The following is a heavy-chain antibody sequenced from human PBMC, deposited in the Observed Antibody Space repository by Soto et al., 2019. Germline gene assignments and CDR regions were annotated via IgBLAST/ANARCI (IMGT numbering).Heavy chain of an antibody. V-gene: IGHV1-46*01. J-gene: IGHJ4*02. CDR3: ASRLGYCSSTSGYEI. CDR1: GDTFTSYY. D-gene: IGHD2-2*01. CDR2: INPHGGST. Sequence: ASVKVSCKAPGDTFTSYYLNWVRQAPGQGLEWMGVINPHGGSTKYAQKFQGRITMTRDTSTSTAYMELRGLRSDDTAVYYCASRLGYCSSTSGYEIWGQGPLVTVSS.